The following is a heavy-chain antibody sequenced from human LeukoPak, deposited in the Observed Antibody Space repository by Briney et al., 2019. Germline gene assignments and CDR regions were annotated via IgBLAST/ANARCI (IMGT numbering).Heavy chain of an antibody. CDR2: IHYTGST. D-gene: IGHD3-10*01. Sequence: PSETLSLTCTVSGGAISSYYWSWLRQSPGKGLECIGYIHYTGSTNYNPSLKSRVTISVETSKNQFSLKLKSVTAADTAVYYCARGGYYGSGNDFRFDPWGQGTLVTVSS. V-gene: IGHV4-59*01. J-gene: IGHJ5*02. CDR1: GGAISSYY. CDR3: ARGGYYGSGNDFRFDP.